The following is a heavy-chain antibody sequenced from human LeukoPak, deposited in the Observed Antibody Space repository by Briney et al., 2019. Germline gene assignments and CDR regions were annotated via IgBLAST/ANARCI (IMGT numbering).Heavy chain of an antibody. J-gene: IGHJ4*02. CDR2: ISGSGGST. Sequence: PGGSLRLSCAAPGFTFSSYAMSWVRQAPGKGLEWVSAISGSGGSTYYADSVKGRFTISRDNSKNTLYLQMNSLRAEDTAVYYCAKDGRAAIVVVPAAHQDYWGQGTLVTVSS. D-gene: IGHD2-2*01. V-gene: IGHV3-23*01. CDR1: GFTFSSYA. CDR3: AKDGRAAIVVVPAAHQDY.